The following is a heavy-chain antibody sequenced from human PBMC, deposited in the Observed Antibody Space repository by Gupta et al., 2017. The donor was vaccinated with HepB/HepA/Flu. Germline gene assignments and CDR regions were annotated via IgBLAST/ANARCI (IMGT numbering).Heavy chain of an antibody. CDR3: AKAWPPERSCYYDF. CDR1: GFTFHNYA. D-gene: IGHD3-3*01. J-gene: IGHJ4*02. V-gene: IGHV3-23*01. Sequence: EVQLLESGGDLVPPGGSLRPSCAASGFTFHNYAMYWVRVVPGKGLEWVSTISADGVNSYYPDSVKGRFTASRDNSKNTLYLQMSNLGAGDTAVYYCAKAWPPERSCYYDFSGQGTLVTVSS. CDR2: ISADGVNS.